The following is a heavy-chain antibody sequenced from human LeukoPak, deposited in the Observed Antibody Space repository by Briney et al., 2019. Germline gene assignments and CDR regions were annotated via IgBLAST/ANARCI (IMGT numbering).Heavy chain of an antibody. D-gene: IGHD2-21*01. Sequence: ASVKVSCKASGYTFTGYYMHWVRQAPGQGLEWMGWINPNSGGTNYAQKFQGRVTMTRDTSISTAYMELSRLRSDDTAVYYCARESNLWPVPDYWGQGTLVTVSS. CDR2: INPNSGGT. V-gene: IGHV1-2*02. J-gene: IGHJ4*02. CDR1: GYTFTGYY. CDR3: ARESNLWPVPDY.